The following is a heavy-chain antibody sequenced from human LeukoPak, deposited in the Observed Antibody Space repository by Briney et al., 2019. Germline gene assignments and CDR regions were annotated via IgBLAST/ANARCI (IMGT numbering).Heavy chain of an antibody. Sequence: PGGSLRLSCAASGFTFNSDGIHWVRQAPGKGLEWVAFVSNNGIDKHYGDSVQGRFSISRDNSKNTLYLEMKSLRVEDTAMYYCAKGITRDSYYLDYWGQGTLVTVSS. V-gene: IGHV3-30*02. CDR1: GFTFNSDG. J-gene: IGHJ4*02. CDR2: VSNNGIDK. D-gene: IGHD1-20*01. CDR3: AKGITRDSYYLDY.